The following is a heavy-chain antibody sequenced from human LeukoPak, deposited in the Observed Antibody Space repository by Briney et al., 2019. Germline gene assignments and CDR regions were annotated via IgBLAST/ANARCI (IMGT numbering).Heavy chain of an antibody. D-gene: IGHD4-23*01. CDR1: GYTFTDYW. V-gene: IGHV5-51*01. CDR3: ARRNDGSDY. CDR2: IFPGDSDT. J-gene: IGHJ4*02. Sequence: GESLKISCQVSGYTFTDYWIGWVRHVSGKGLEWMGIIFPGDSDTKYSPSFQGHVTISVDKSISTAYLQWSSLKASDTAMYYCARRNDGSDYWGQGTLVTVSS.